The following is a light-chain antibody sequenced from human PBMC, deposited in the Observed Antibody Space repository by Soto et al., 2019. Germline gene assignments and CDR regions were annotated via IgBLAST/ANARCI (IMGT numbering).Light chain of an antibody. CDR3: QQRNNWPKIT. CDR1: QSVDRY. Sequence: VLTQSPVTLSFSPGERATLSCRASQSVDRYLAWYQQKPGQAPRLLIYDVSNRATGIPARFSGSGSGTDFTLTISSLEPGDFAVYYCQQRNNWPKITFGQGTRLEIK. V-gene: IGKV3-11*01. CDR2: DVS. J-gene: IGKJ5*01.